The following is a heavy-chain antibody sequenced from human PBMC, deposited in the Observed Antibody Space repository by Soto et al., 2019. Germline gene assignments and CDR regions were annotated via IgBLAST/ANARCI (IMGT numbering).Heavy chain of an antibody. CDR3: ASGLGFTGGRALDH. D-gene: IGHD3-16*01. CDR1: IGSISTGGYY. CDR2: TFYSGRT. Sequence: QEQLQECGPGLVKPSQTLSLNCRVSIGSISTGGYYWTCIRQRPGEGLEWLGYTFYSGRTSYNPTPETGVTISVNAPKNQFSLRLTSVTAADTAVYYCASGLGFTGGRALDHWGQGTLVVVSS. J-gene: IGHJ4*02. V-gene: IGHV4-31*03.